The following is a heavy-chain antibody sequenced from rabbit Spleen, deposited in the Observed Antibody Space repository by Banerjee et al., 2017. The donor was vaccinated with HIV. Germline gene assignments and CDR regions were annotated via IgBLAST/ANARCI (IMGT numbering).Heavy chain of an antibody. V-gene: IGHV1S45*01. CDR2: INAVTGNA. Sequence: QERLVESGGGLVKPEGSLKLSCTASGFSFSNKSVMCWVRQAPGKGLEWIACINAVTGNAVYASWAKGRFTFSKTSSTTVTLQMPSLTAADTASCFCARHLVYVIGWNLNLWGPGTLVTVS. CDR1: GFSFSNKSV. J-gene: IGHJ4*01. CDR3: ARHLVYVIGWNLNL. D-gene: IGHD5-1*01.